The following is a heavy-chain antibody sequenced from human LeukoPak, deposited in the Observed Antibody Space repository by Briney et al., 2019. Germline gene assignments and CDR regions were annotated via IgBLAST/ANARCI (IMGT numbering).Heavy chain of an antibody. J-gene: IGHJ4*02. D-gene: IGHD6-25*01. CDR1: GFTFSSYE. V-gene: IGHV3-48*03. CDR2: ISSSGSTI. Sequence: GGSLRLSCAASGFTFSSYEMNWVRQAPGKGLEWVSYISSSGSTIYYADSVKGRFTISRDNAKNSLSLQMNSLRAEDTAVYYCVRDGDAAAAGYWGQGTLVTVSS. CDR3: VRDGDAAAAGY.